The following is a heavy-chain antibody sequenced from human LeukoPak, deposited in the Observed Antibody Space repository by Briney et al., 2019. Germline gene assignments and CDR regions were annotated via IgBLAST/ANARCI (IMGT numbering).Heavy chain of an antibody. CDR1: GGSIRGYY. CDR3: ARAKYASAGFDS. CDR2: IYSSGST. V-gene: IGHV4-59*01. Sequence: TSETLSLTCNVSGGSIRGYYWSWIRQPPGKGLEWIGYIYSSGSTNYNPSLKSRVTISVDTSKNQFSLKLNSVTAADTGIYYCARAKYASAGFDSWGQGVLVTVSS. D-gene: IGHD2-2*01. J-gene: IGHJ4*02.